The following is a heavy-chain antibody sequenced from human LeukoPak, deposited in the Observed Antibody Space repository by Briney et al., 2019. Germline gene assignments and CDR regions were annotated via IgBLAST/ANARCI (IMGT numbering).Heavy chain of an antibody. CDR1: GFTFSSYA. Sequence: PGGSLRLSCAASGFTFSSYAMSRVRQAPGKGLEWVSGISGSGGSTYYADSVKGRFTISRDNSKNTLYLQMNSLRAEDTAVYYCAKESGYSTLNWFDPWGQGTLVTVSS. CDR3: AKESGYSTLNWFDP. V-gene: IGHV3-23*01. CDR2: ISGSGGST. D-gene: IGHD1-26*01. J-gene: IGHJ5*02.